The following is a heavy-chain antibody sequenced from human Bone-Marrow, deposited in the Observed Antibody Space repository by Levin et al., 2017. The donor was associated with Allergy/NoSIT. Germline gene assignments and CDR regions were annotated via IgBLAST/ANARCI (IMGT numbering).Heavy chain of an antibody. CDR1: GYTFTGYY. Sequence: ASVKVSCKASGYTFTGYYMHWVRQAPGQGLEWMGWINPNSGGTNYAQKFQGRVTMTRDTSISTAYMELSRLRSDDTAVYYCARGPRSKDIVLMVYANYWGQGTLVTVSS. V-gene: IGHV1-2*02. J-gene: IGHJ4*02. D-gene: IGHD2-8*01. CDR3: ARGPRSKDIVLMVYANY. CDR2: INPNSGGT.